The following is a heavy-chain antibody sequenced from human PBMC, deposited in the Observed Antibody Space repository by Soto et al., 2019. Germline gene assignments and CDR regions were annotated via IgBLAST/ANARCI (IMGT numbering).Heavy chain of an antibody. Sequence: PSETLSLTCAVSGGSFGVYFWGWFRQTPGKGLEWIGEINHSGITKYNPSVKSRVTISRDTSQTHFSLTLTSVTAADTAVYYCSAWYSAALHDYWGQGTLVTVSS. CDR1: GGSFGVYF. D-gene: IGHD1-26*01. CDR3: SAWYSAALHDY. CDR2: INHSGIT. V-gene: IGHV4-34*01. J-gene: IGHJ4*02.